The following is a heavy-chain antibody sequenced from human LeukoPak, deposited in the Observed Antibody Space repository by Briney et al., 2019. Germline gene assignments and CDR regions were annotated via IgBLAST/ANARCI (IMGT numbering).Heavy chain of an antibody. V-gene: IGHV1-2*04. J-gene: IGHJ6*02. D-gene: IGHD6-19*01. CDR1: GYTFTGYY. Sequence: ASVKVSCKASGYTFTGYYMHWVRQAPGQGLEWMGWINPNSGGTNYAQKFQGWVTMTRDTSISTAYMELRSLRSDDTAVYYCARDRGYSSGWYGYYGMDVWGQGTTVTVSS. CDR3: ARDRGYSSGWYGYYGMDV. CDR2: INPNSGGT.